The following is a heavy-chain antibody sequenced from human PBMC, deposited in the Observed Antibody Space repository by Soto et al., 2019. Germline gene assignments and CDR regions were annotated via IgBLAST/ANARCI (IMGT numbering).Heavy chain of an antibody. Sequence: QVQLVQSGAEVKKPGSSVKVSCKASGGTFSSYAISWVRQAPGQGLEWMGGIIPIFGTANYAQKFQGRVTITADESTSTAYMELRSLRSEDTAVYYCARDIEGVGGSSPFDYWGQGTLVTVAS. CDR3: ARDIEGVGGSSPFDY. CDR1: GGTFSSYA. V-gene: IGHV1-69*12. D-gene: IGHD1-26*01. J-gene: IGHJ4*02. CDR2: IIPIFGTA.